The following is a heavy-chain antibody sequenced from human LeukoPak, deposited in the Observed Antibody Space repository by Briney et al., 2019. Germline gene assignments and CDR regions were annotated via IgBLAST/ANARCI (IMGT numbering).Heavy chain of an antibody. CDR3: ARERCSSTSCYSRYYYYMDV. D-gene: IGHD2-2*01. V-gene: IGHV4-4*07. J-gene: IGHJ6*03. CDR1: GGSISSYY. Sequence: SETLSLTCTVSGGSISSYYWSWIRQPAGKGLEWIGRIYTSGSTNYNPSLKSRVTMSVDTSKNQFSLKLSSVTAADTAVYYCARERCSSTSCYSRYYYYMDVWGKGTTVTASS. CDR2: IYTSGST.